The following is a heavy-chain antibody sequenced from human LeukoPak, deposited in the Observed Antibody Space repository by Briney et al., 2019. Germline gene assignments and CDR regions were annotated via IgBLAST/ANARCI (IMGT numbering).Heavy chain of an antibody. Sequence: PSETLSLTCTVSGGSISSYYWSWIRQPPGKGLEWIGYMYYTGSTNYNPSLKSRVTMSVDTSKNQFSLKLSSVTAADTAVYYCARDSYYYDSSGYLNFDYWGQGTLVTVSS. CDR2: MYYTGST. J-gene: IGHJ4*02. CDR1: GGSISSYY. CDR3: ARDSYYYDSSGYLNFDY. D-gene: IGHD3-22*01. V-gene: IGHV4-59*12.